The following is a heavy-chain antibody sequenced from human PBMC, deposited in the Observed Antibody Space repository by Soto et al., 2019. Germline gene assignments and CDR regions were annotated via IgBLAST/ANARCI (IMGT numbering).Heavy chain of an antibody. CDR1: GYIFTNHY. V-gene: IGHV1-46*01. CDR3: ERADYYDSSGFYYDC. J-gene: IGHJ4*02. Sequence: ASVKVSCKASGYIFTNHYIHWVRQAPGQGLEWMGIINPSGGSTNYLQKFQGRITMTRDTSTSTVYMELSSLRSEDTSVYFCERADYYDSSGFYYDCWGQGSLVTVSS. CDR2: INPSGGST. D-gene: IGHD3-22*01.